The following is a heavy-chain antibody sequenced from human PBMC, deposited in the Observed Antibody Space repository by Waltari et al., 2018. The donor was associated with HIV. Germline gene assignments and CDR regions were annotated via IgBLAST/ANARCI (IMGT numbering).Heavy chain of an antibody. CDR2: IGGNDIST. Sequence: EVHLAEFGGGWVMPGGSLRISGVLSGLPGSTRTVIWVRQGPGKGLQWVSSIGGNDISTHYADSVRDRFIISRDDSQNTLSLQMDSLTTNDTAVYYCAKEASVSAGPLDSWGQGIVVIVSS. D-gene: IGHD6-19*01. CDR1: GLPGSTRT. J-gene: IGHJ4*02. CDR3: AKEASVSAGPLDS. V-gene: IGHV3-23*04.